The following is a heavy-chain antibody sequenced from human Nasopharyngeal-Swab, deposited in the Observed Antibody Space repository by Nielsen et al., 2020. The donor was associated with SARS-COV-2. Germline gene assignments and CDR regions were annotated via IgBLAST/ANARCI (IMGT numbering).Heavy chain of an antibody. Sequence: GSLRPSCTVSGGSISSYYWSWIRQPPGKGLEWIGYIYYSGSTNYNPSLKSRVTISVDTSKNQFSLKLSSVTAADTAVYYCARDTTVTSYYYYGMDVWGQGTTVTVSS. CDR1: GGSISSYY. D-gene: IGHD4-11*01. CDR3: ARDTTVTSYYYYGMDV. V-gene: IGHV4-59*01. J-gene: IGHJ6*02. CDR2: IYYSGST.